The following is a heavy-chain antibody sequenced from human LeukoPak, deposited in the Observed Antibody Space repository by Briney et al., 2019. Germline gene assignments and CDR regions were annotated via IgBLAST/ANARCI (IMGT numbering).Heavy chain of an antibody. CDR3: ARGRVVVVPAAFPEDDY. D-gene: IGHD2-2*01. J-gene: IGHJ4*02. CDR1: GGSFSGYY. Sequence: SETLSLTCAVYGGSFSGYYWSWIRQPPGKGLEWIGEINHSGSTNYNPSLKSRVTISVDTSKNQFSLKLSSVTAADTAVYYCARGRVVVVPAAFPEDDYWGQGTLVTVSS. CDR2: INHSGST. V-gene: IGHV4-34*01.